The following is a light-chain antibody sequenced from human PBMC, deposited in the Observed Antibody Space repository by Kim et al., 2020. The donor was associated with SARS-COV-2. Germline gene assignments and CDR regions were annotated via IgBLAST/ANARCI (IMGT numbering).Light chain of an antibody. CDR3: GTWDSSLSAGV. CDR2: DNN. J-gene: IGLJ2*01. CDR1: SSNIGNNY. V-gene: IGLV1-51*01. Sequence: GQKLTISCYGSSSNIGNNYVSWYQQRPGTAHKLLIYDNNKRPSGMPDRFSGSKSGTSATLGITGLQTGDEADYYCGTWDSSLSAGVFGGGTQLTVL.